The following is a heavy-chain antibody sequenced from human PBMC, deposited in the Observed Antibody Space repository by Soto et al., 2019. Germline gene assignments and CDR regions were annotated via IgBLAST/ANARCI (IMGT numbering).Heavy chain of an antibody. V-gene: IGHV3-33*01. CDR2: IWSDGSRQ. J-gene: IGHJ6*02. Sequence: QVQLVESGGAVVQPGTSLRLSCAASRLSFSTYDMHWVRQAPGKGLEWVALIWSDGSRQFYGDSVKGRFIISRDNSKNTLSLQMNSLRVEDTAIYYCAGEPRGGAYDMDVWGQGTTVTVSS. CDR1: RLSFSTYD. CDR3: AGEPRGGAYDMDV. D-gene: IGHD3-16*01.